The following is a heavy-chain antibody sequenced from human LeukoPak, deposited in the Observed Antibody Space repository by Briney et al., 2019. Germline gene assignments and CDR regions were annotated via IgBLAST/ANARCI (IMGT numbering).Heavy chain of an antibody. CDR1: GGSFSGYY. CDR3: ARAPYCSSTSCYIHQGDYYYYGMDV. Sequence: SETLSLTCAVYGGSFSGYYWSWIRQPPGKGLEWIGEINHSGSTNYNPSLKSRVTISADTSKNQFSLKLISVTAADTAVYYCARAPYCSSTSCYIHQGDYYYYGMDVWGQGTTVTVSS. J-gene: IGHJ6*02. V-gene: IGHV4-34*01. CDR2: INHSGST. D-gene: IGHD2-2*02.